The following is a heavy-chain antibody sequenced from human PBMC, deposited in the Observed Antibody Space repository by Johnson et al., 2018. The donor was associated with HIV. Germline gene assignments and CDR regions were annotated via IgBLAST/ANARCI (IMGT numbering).Heavy chain of an antibody. CDR3: ARSGDSIGSFWAGGAFDI. Sequence: VQLVESGGGVVQPGRSLRLSCSASGFTFSSYAMHWVRQAPGKGLEWVSVIYSGGSTYYADSVKGRFTISRDNSKNTLYLQMNSLRAEDTAVYYCARSGDSIGSFWAGGAFDIWGQGTMVTSLQ. V-gene: IGHV3-66*01. D-gene: IGHD3/OR15-3a*01. CDR2: IYSGGST. CDR1: GFTFSSYA. J-gene: IGHJ3*02.